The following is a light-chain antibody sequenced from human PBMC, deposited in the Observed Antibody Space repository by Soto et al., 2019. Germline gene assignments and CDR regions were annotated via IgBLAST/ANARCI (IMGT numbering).Light chain of an antibody. CDR2: GAA. V-gene: IGKV3-15*01. J-gene: IGKJ1*01. CDR1: QSVFSS. Sequence: EIVVTQSPATLSVSPGERSTLSCRASQSVFSSLAWYQQKPGHAPSLLIYGAATRATGIPARLSGSGSGTEFTLTISSLQSEDFAVYYCQQYHNWPAFGQGTKVDIK. CDR3: QQYHNWPA.